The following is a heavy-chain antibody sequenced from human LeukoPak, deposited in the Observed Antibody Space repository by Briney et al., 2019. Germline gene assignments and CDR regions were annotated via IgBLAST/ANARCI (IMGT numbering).Heavy chain of an antibody. Sequence: ASVKVSCKASGYTFTGYYMHWVRQAPGQGLEWMGWINPNSGGTNYAQKFQGRVTMTRDTSISTAYMELSRLRSDDTAVYYCTRGAQWYNWNYDPVGYWGQGTLLTVSS. CDR1: GYTFTGYY. J-gene: IGHJ4*02. D-gene: IGHD1-7*01. CDR2: INPNSGGT. CDR3: TRGAQWYNWNYDPVGY. V-gene: IGHV1-2*02.